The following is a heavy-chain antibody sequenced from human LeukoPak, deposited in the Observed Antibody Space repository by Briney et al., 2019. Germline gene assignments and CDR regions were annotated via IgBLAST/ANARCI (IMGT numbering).Heavy chain of an antibody. Sequence: SETLSLTCAVYGGSFSGYYWSWIRQPPGKGLEWIGEINHSGSTNYNPSLKSRVTISVDTSKNQFSLKLSSVTAADTAVYYCARAVPARIAAAGTFIDYRGQGTLVTVSS. V-gene: IGHV4-34*01. D-gene: IGHD6-13*01. CDR3: ARAVPARIAAAGTFIDY. CDR2: INHSGST. J-gene: IGHJ4*02. CDR1: GGSFSGYY.